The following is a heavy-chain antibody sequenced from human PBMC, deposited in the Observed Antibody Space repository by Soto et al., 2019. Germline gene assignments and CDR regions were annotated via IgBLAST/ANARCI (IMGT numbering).Heavy chain of an antibody. J-gene: IGHJ4*02. D-gene: IGHD2-21*02. V-gene: IGHV1-69*12. CDR3: ARDRPYCGGDCPYFDY. CDR1: GGTFSSYA. Sequence: QVQLVQSGAEVKKPGSSVKVSCKASGGTFSSYAISWVRQAPGQGLEWMGGIIPIFGTANYAQKVQGRVTITADESTSTAYMELSSLRSEDTAVYYCARDRPYCGGDCPYFDYWGQGTLVTVSS. CDR2: IIPIFGTA.